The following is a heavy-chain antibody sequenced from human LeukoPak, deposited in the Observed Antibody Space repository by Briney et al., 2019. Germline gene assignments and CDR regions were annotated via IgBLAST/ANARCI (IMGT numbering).Heavy chain of an antibody. CDR2: IYSGGST. CDR3: ARDRHSNYWEFDY. J-gene: IGHJ4*02. CDR1: GFTVSSNY. Sequence: PGGSLRLSCAASGFTVSSNYMSWVRQAPGKGLEGVSVIYSGGSTYYADSVKGRFTISRDNSKNTLYLQMNSLRAEDTAVYYCARDRHSNYWEFDYWGQGTLVTVSS. D-gene: IGHD4-11*01. V-gene: IGHV3-66*01.